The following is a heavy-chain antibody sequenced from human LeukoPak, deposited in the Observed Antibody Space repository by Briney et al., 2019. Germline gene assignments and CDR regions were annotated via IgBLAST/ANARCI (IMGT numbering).Heavy chain of an antibody. V-gene: IGHV1-18*01. CDR3: ARDADIEVGYSSSSSPDY. Sequence: GASVKVSCKASGYTFTSYGISWVRQAPGQGLEWMGWISAYNGNTNYAQKLQGRATMTTDTSTSTAYMELRSLRSDDTAVYYCARDADIEVGYSSSSSPDYWGQGTLVTVSS. CDR2: ISAYNGNT. CDR1: GYTFTSYG. J-gene: IGHJ4*02. D-gene: IGHD6-6*01.